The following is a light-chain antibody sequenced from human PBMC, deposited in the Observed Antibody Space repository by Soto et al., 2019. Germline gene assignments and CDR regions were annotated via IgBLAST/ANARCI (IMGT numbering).Light chain of an antibody. Sequence: EIVLTQSPGTLSLSPGDRATLSCRASQRVSNSYLAWYHQKPGQAPRLLIYDASTRAAGVPDRVTGGGSGTDFTLTINALEPEDFALYFCQQYERPPFAFGQGTRLEI. CDR1: QRVSNSY. CDR2: DAS. CDR3: QQYERPPFA. J-gene: IGKJ2*01. V-gene: IGKV3-20*01.